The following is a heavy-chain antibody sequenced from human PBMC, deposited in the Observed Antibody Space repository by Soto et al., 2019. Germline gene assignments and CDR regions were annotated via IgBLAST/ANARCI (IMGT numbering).Heavy chain of an antibody. CDR1: GFTFITYT. Sequence: PGGSLRLSCAASGFTFITYTINWIRQAPGKGLECVSSIYSTSTYIYYTDSVKGRFSISRDNARNSLYLQMNSLRAEDTAVYYCARDHYFGSGSYGLDYWGPGTLVTVSS. J-gene: IGHJ4*02. V-gene: IGHV3-21*01. CDR3: ARDHYFGSGSYGLDY. D-gene: IGHD3-10*01. CDR2: IYSTSTYI.